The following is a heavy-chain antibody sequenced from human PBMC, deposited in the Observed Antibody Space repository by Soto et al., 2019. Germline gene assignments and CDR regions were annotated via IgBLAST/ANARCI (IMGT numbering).Heavy chain of an antibody. CDR3: ATSGGGWYLY. Sequence: ASVTFSCQASAYTFSSYDINWVRQATGQGLEWMGWLNPNSGDTGYAQKFQGRVTLTRNTSINTAYIELSSLTSDDTAVYYCATSGGGWYLYWGQ. CDR2: LNPNSGDT. CDR1: AYTFSSYD. V-gene: IGHV1-8*01. D-gene: IGHD6-19*01. J-gene: IGHJ4*01.